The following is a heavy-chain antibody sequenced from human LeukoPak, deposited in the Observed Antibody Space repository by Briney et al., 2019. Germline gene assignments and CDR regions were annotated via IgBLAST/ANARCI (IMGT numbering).Heavy chain of an antibody. CDR2: IIPITGVT. J-gene: IGHJ3*01. CDR1: PFSSDP. CDR3: ARSQSLPGFHDAFDL. Sequence: GASVKVSCRGPFSSDPMNWVRQAPGPGLEGIGRIIPITGVTAYAHKVQGRVKITFDRSTGSAFMELGSLKSEDTAVYYCARSQSLPGFHDAFDLWGQGTMVTVSS. V-gene: IGHV1-69*02. D-gene: IGHD3-9*01.